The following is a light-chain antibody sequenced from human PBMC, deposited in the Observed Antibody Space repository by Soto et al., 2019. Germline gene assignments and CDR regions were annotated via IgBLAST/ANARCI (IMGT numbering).Light chain of an antibody. CDR2: DAS. CDR1: QNINNW. Sequence: DIQMTQSPSSLSASVGDRVTITCRASQNINNWLAWYQQKPGKAPKVLIYDASSLESGVPSRFSGSGSGTDFTLSISSLQPDDFATYYCQQYDGNFGPGTKVDIK. J-gene: IGKJ3*01. V-gene: IGKV1-5*01. CDR3: QQYDGN.